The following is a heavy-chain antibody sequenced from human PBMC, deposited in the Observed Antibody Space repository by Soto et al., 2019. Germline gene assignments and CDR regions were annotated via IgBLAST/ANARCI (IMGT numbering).Heavy chain of an antibody. CDR2: INSDGSIT. Sequence: GGSLRLSCSASGFTFNTHWMHWVRQAPGKGLVWVSRINSDGSITDYADSVKGRFSISRDNPRNTLYLQMNSLSPEDTAVYYCARAMTSVGAAAKGDFWGQGTLVTVSS. CDR3: ARAMTSVGAAAKGDF. J-gene: IGHJ4*02. V-gene: IGHV3-74*01. CDR1: GFTFNTHW. D-gene: IGHD1-26*01.